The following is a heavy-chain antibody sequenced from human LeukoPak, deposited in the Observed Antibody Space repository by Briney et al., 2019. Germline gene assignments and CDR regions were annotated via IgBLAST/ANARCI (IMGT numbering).Heavy chain of an antibody. V-gene: IGHV3-11*04. D-gene: IGHD3-22*01. J-gene: IGHJ4*02. CDR1: GFTFSDYY. CDR2: ISSSGSTI. Sequence: GGSLRLSCAASGFTFSDYYMSWIRQAPGKGLEWVSYISSSGSTIYYADSVKGRFTISRDNAKNSLYLQMNSLRAEDTAVYYCARDLAASTYHFDSSGLLDSRGQGTLVTVSS. CDR3: ARDLAASTYHFDSSGLLDS.